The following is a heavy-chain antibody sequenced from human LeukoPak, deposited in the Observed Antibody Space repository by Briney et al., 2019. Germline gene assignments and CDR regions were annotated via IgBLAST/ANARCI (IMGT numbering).Heavy chain of an antibody. J-gene: IGHJ4*02. CDR2: IKSDGITI. V-gene: IGHV3-74*01. CDR1: GFSVSNNY. CDR3: LRDLNWSLDQ. D-gene: IGHD1-20*01. Sequence: GGSLRLSCVVSGFSVSNNYMNWVRQAPGKGLVWVSRIKSDGITITYADSVKGRFTISRDNAKNTLYLQMNSLRAEDTAVYYCLRDLNWSLDQWGQGTLVTVSS.